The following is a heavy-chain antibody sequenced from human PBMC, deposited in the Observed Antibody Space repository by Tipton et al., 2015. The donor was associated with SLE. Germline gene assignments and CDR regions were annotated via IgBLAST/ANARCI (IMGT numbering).Heavy chain of an antibody. CDR2: IYYSGST. V-gene: IGHV4-39*01. CDR3: ARGAGIGVAGLFDH. D-gene: IGHD6-19*01. J-gene: IGHJ4*02. Sequence: TLSLTCTVSGGSISSSSYYWGWIRQPPGKGLEWIGSIYYSGSTYYNPSLKSRVTISVDTSKNQFSLKLSSVTAADTAVYYCARGAGIGVAGLFDHWGQGTLVTVSS. CDR1: GGSISSSSYY.